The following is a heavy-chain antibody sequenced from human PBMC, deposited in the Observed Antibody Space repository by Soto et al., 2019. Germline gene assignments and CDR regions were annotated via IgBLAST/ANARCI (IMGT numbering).Heavy chain of an antibody. V-gene: IGHV3-33*08. D-gene: IGHD6-13*01. J-gene: IGHJ6*02. CDR2: IWYDGSNK. CDR1: GFTFDDYA. Sequence: PGGSLRLSCAASGFTFDDYAMHWVRQAPGKGLEWVAVIWYDGSNKDYADSVKGRFTISRDNSKNTLYLQMSSLRAEDTAVYYCARERRNTWSQLINYYGMDVWGQGTTVTVSS. CDR3: ARERRNTWSQLINYYGMDV.